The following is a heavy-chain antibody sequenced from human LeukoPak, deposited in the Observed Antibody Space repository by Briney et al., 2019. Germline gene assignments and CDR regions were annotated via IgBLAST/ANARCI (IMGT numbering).Heavy chain of an antibody. CDR3: ARSGQRAYGRFWFDP. CDR2: IYPGDSDT. J-gene: IGHJ5*02. Sequence: GESLKISCKGSGYSFTSYWIGWVRQMPGKGLEWMGIIYPGDSDTRYSPSFQGQVTISADKSISTAYLQWSSLKASDTAIYHCARSGQRAYGRFWFDPWGQGTLVTVSS. D-gene: IGHD2-15*01. V-gene: IGHV5-51*01. CDR1: GYSFTSYW.